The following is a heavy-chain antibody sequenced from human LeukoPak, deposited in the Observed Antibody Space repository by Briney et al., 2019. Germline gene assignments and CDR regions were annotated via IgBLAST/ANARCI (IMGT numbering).Heavy chain of an antibody. CDR2: ISSSGSTI. V-gene: IGHV3-11*01. J-gene: IGHJ4*02. CDR1: GFTFSDYY. Sequence: GSLRLSCAASGFTFSDYYMSWIRQAPGKGLEWVSYISSSGSTIYYADSVKGRFTISRDNAKNSLYLQMNSLRAEDTAVYYCTTHILTGYYDFDYWGQGTLVTVSS. D-gene: IGHD3-9*01. CDR3: TTHILTGYYDFDY.